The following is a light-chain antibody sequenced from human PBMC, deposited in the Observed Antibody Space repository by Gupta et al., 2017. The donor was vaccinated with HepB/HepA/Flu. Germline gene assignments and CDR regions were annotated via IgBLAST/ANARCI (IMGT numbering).Light chain of an antibody. V-gene: IGLV2-11*01. CDR1: SSDVDGYKS. Sequence: QSALTQPRSVSGSPGQSVTISCTGTSSDVDGYKSVSWYQQHPGKAPNLMIYDVAKRPSGVPDRFSGSKSGNAASLTISGLQAEDEADYYCCSYDFKDVRFGGGTKLTVL. CDR2: DVA. J-gene: IGLJ2*01. CDR3: CSYDFKDVR.